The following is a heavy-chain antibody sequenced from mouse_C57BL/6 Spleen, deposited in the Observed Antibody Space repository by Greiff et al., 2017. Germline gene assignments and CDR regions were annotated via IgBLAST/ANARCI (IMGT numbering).Heavy chain of an antibody. CDR3: ARGGIYYGYDEWYFDV. Sequence: VQLQQSGAELVRPGSSVKLSCKASGYTFTSYWMHWVKQRPIQGLEWIGNIDPSDSETHYNQKFKDKATLTVDKSSSTAYMQRSSLTSEDSAVYYCARGGIYYGYDEWYFDVWGTGTTVTVSS. D-gene: IGHD2-2*01. J-gene: IGHJ1*03. CDR2: IDPSDSET. CDR1: GYTFTSYW. V-gene: IGHV1-52*01.